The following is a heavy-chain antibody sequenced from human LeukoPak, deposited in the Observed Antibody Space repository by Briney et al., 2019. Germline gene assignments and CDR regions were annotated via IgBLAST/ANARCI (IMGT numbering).Heavy chain of an antibody. CDR2: IYPGDSDT. Sequence: PGESLKISCKGSGYSFTSFWIGWVRQMPGKGLELMGIIYPGDSDTRYSPSFQGHVTISADKSISTAYLQWSRLKASDTAMYYCARRRYYYDSSGYSHFDYWGQGTLVTVSS. D-gene: IGHD3-22*01. CDR1: GYSFTSFW. CDR3: ARRRYYYDSSGYSHFDY. V-gene: IGHV5-51*01. J-gene: IGHJ4*02.